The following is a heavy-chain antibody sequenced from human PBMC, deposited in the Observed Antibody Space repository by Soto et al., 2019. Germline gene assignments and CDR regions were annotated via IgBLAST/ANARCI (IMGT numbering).Heavy chain of an antibody. D-gene: IGHD3-22*01. Sequence: TLSLTCTVSGGSISSYYWSWIRQPPGKALEWLARIDWDDDKYYSASLKTRLTISKDTSRNQVVLTMTNMDPVDTATYYCARTYYDSFDYWGQGTLVTVSS. CDR3: ARTYYDSFDY. J-gene: IGHJ4*02. CDR2: IDWDDDK. CDR1: GGSISSYYW. V-gene: IGHV2-70*11.